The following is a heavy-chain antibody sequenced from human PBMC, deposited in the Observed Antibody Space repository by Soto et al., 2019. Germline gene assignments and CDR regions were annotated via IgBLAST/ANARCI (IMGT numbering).Heavy chain of an antibody. V-gene: IGHV4-59*08. CDR2: IYSPGNT. Sequence: SETLSLTCTVSGASSSNYFWSWIRQPPGKGLEWIAYIYSPGNTNYNPSLKSRVTISVDTSKNQFSLKLSSVTAADTAVYYCARHSTGYYLPDYWGPGTLVTVSS. J-gene: IGHJ4*02. CDR3: ARHSTGYYLPDY. D-gene: IGHD3-22*01. CDR1: GASSSNYF.